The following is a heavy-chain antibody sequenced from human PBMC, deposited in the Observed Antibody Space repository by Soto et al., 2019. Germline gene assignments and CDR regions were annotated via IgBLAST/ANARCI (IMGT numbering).Heavy chain of an antibody. CDR1: GGTFSSYA. J-gene: IGHJ5*02. D-gene: IGHD3-3*01. V-gene: IGHV1-69*13. CDR3: ARESYHLWSGYYSGPPTNWFCP. Sequence: GASVKVSCKASGGTFSSYAISWVRQAPGQGLEWMGGIIPIFGTANYAQKFQGRVTITADESTSTAYMELSSLRSEDTAVYYCARESYHLWSGYYSGPPTNWFCPCGQGKLITVS. CDR2: IIPIFGTA.